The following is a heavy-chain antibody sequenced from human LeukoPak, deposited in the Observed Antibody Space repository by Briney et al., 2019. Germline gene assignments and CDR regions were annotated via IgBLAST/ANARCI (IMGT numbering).Heavy chain of an antibody. CDR3: ARGGSSWYGYYYYMDV. J-gene: IGHJ6*03. V-gene: IGHV4-4*09. CDR1: DGSISSYY. CDR2: IYTSGST. Sequence: PSETLSLTCTVSDGSISSYYWSWIRQPPGKGLEWIGYIYTSGSTNYNPSLKSRVTISVDTSKNQFSLKLSSVTAADTAVYYCARGGSSWYGYYYYMDVWGKGTTVTVSS. D-gene: IGHD6-13*01.